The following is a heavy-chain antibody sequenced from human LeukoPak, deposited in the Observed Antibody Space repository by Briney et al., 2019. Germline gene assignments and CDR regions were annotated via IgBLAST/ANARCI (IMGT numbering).Heavy chain of an antibody. J-gene: IGHJ6*03. Sequence: SETLSLTCAVYGGSLSGYYWRWIRQPPGKGLEWIGEIHHSGSTNYNPSLNSRVTISVDTSKNQFSLKLSSVTAADTAVYYCARVHASSTSSYYYYYYMDVWGKGTTVTVSS. D-gene: IGHD2-2*01. V-gene: IGHV4-34*01. CDR3: ARVHASSTSSYYYYYYMDV. CDR1: GGSLSGYY. CDR2: IHHSGST.